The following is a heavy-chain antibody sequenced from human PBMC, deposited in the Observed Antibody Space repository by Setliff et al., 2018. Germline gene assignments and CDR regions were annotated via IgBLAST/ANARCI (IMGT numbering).Heavy chain of an antibody. CDR2: IWHDGTTK. Sequence: PGGSLRLSCTTSGFSLDSHTMLWVRQAPGKGLDWVTLIWHDGTTKIYADSVKGRFTISRDNSKNTLYLQMNSLRPEDTAVYYCARTCSGSGCYAGLESWGQGTPVTVS. D-gene: IGHD2-15*01. V-gene: IGHV3-33*07. J-gene: IGHJ4*02. CDR3: ARTCSGSGCYAGLES. CDR1: GFSLDSHT.